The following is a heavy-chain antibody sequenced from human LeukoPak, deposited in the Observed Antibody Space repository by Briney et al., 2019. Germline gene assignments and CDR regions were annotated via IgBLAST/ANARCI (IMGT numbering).Heavy chain of an antibody. V-gene: IGHV1-8*01. Sequence: ASVNVSCKASGYTFTSYDINWVRQATGQGLEWMGWMNPNSGNTGYAQKFQGGVTMTRNTSISTAYMELSSLRSEDTAVYYCARGTTYYYDSSGYYVAFDIWAKGQWSPSLQ. CDR1: GYTFTSYD. CDR2: MNPNSGNT. J-gene: IGHJ3*02. CDR3: ARGTTYYYDSSGYYVAFDI. D-gene: IGHD3-22*01.